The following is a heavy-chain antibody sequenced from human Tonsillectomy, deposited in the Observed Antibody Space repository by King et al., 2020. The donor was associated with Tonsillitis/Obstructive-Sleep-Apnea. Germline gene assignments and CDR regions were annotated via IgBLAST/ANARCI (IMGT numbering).Heavy chain of an antibody. CDR2: ISGSGGST. J-gene: IGHJ3*02. CDR1: GFTFSNYA. D-gene: IGHD3-22*01. CDR3: AKGDYDSSGWGAFDI. Sequence: VQLVESGGGLVQPGGSLRLSCAASGFTFSNYAMSWVRQAPGKGLEWVSAISGSGGSTFSAVSVKGRFTISRDNSKNTLYLQMNSLRAEDTAVYYCAKGDYDSSGWGAFDIWGQGTMVTVSS. V-gene: IGHV3-23*04.